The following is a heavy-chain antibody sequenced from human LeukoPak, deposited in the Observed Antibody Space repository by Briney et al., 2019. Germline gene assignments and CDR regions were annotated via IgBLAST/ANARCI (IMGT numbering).Heavy chain of an antibody. Sequence: PGGSLRLSCAASGFTFSSYAMSWVRQAPGKGLEWVSAISGSGGSTYYADSVKGRFTISRDNSKNTLYLQMNSLRAEDTAVYYCAKDLRVLLWFGELLDGPGYFDYWGQGTLVTVSS. CDR3: AKDLRVLLWFGELLDGPGYFDY. CDR2: ISGSGGST. CDR1: GFTFSSYA. D-gene: IGHD3-10*01. V-gene: IGHV3-23*01. J-gene: IGHJ4*02.